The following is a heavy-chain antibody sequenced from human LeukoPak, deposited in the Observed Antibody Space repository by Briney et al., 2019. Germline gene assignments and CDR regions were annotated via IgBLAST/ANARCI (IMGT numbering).Heavy chain of an antibody. D-gene: IGHD3-3*01. CDR2: ISGSGGST. CDR1: GFTFSSYA. Sequence: GGSLRLSCAASGFTFSSYAMGWVRQAPGKGLEWVSAISGSGGSTYYADSVKGRFTISRDNSKNTLYLQMNSLRAEDTAVYYCAKRGNDFWSGYLDYWGQGTLVTVS. J-gene: IGHJ4*02. V-gene: IGHV3-23*01. CDR3: AKRGNDFWSGYLDY.